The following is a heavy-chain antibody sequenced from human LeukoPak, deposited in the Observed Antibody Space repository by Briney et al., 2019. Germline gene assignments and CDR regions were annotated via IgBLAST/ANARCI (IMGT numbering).Heavy chain of an antibody. Sequence: ASVKVSCKASGGTFSSYAISWVRQAPGQGLEWMGGIIPIFGTANYAQKFQGRVTITADESTSTAYMELSSLRSEDTAVYYYARPGATSPMDFQHWGQGTLVTVSS. CDR3: ARPGATSPMDFQH. D-gene: IGHD1-26*01. CDR1: GGTFSSYA. CDR2: IIPIFGTA. J-gene: IGHJ1*01. V-gene: IGHV1-69*13.